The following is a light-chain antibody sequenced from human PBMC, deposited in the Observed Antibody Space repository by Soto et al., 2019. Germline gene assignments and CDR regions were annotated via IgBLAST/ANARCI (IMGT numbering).Light chain of an antibody. CDR1: QSVSRH. Sequence: VMTQSPATLSVSPGERATLSCRASQSVSRHLAWYQQKPGQAPRLLIYDASTRATGIPARFSGSGSGTEFTLTISRLQSEDFAVYYCQQYDYWGTFGQGTKVEV. CDR3: QQYDYWGT. CDR2: DAS. V-gene: IGKV3-15*01. J-gene: IGKJ1*01.